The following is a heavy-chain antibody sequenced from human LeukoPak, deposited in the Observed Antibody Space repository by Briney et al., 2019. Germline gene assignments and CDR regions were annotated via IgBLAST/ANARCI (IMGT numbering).Heavy chain of an antibody. Sequence: GGSLRLSCSASGFNYSSYVMYWVRPAPGGGLEYVSTISCYGGSTYHADSVKVRFTISRDNSKNTLYLQMSSLRAEDTAVYYCVRPGGVSGIYSAFDYWGQGTLVTVSS. CDR3: VRPGGVSGIYSAFDY. J-gene: IGHJ4*02. CDR2: ISCYGGST. V-gene: IGHV3-64D*06. D-gene: IGHD6-19*01. CDR1: GFNYSSYV.